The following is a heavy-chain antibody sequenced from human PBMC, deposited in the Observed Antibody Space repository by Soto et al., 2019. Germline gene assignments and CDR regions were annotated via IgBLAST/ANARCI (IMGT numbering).Heavy chain of an antibody. D-gene: IGHD6-13*01. J-gene: IGHJ6*02. CDR2: IIPICGTA. CDR1: GGTFSSYV. CDR3: ARERRAAAGYYYYGMDV. V-gene: IGHV1-69*05. Sequence: ASVKVSCXASGGTFSSYVISWVRQASGQGLEWMGGIIPICGTANYAQKFQGRVTMTRDTSTSTVYMELSSLRSEDTAVYYCARERRAAAGYYYYGMDVWGQGTTGTGSS.